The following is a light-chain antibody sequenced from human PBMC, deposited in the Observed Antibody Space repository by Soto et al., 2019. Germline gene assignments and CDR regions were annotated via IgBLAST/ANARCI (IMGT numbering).Light chain of an antibody. Sequence: DIPMTQSPSTLSASVGDRVTITCRASQSISSWLAWYQQKPGKAPKLLIYEASSLESGVPSRFSGSGSGTDFTLTISSVQPDDFATYYCQQIYSAPLTFGGGTKVEIK. CDR2: EAS. V-gene: IGKV1-5*01. CDR1: QSISSW. J-gene: IGKJ4*01. CDR3: QQIYSAPLT.